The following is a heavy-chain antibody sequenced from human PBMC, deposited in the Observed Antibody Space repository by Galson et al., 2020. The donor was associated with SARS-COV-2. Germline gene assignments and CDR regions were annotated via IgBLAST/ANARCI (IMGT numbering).Heavy chain of an antibody. CDR1: GYTSTSYG. J-gene: IGHJ4*02. CDR3: ARDRFSTYSSSVRFDY. V-gene: IGHV1-18*01. Sequence: ASVKVSCKASGYTSTSYGIRWLPQAPGPGLEWMGGISAYNGNTNYAQKLQARVTMTTDTSTSTAYMELRSLRSDDTAVYYCARDRFSTYSSSVRFDYWGQGTLVTVSS. CDR2: ISAYNGNT. D-gene: IGHD6-6*01.